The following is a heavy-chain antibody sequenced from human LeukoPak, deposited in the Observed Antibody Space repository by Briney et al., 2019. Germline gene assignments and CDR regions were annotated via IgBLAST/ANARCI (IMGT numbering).Heavy chain of an antibody. CDR2: MKPNSGNT. CDR1: AYTFSNYD. D-gene: IGHD1-7*01. CDR3: ATGIVGGTTVGL. Sequence: ASVKVSCKASAYTFSNYDINWARQATGQGLEWMGWMKPNSGNTGYAQKFQGRVTMTRDTSISTAYMELSSLTSEDTAVYYCATGIVGGTTVGLWGQGTLVTVSS. V-gene: IGHV1-8*02. J-gene: IGHJ4*02.